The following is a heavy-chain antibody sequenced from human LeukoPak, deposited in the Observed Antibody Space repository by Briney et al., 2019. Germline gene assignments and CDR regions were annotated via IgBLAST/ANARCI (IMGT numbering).Heavy chain of an antibody. CDR3: ARGPIQLWIHNAMDV. CDR1: GFTFGDHA. CDR2: LRSKAYRGTT. J-gene: IGHJ6*02. V-gene: IGHV3-49*04. Sequence: HPGGSLRLSCTGSGFTFGDHAMGWVRQAPGKGLKWVGFLRSKAYRGTTEYAASVKGRFTISRDDSASIAYLQMNSLRTEDTAVYYCARGPIQLWIHNAMDVWGQGTTVTVSS. D-gene: IGHD5-18*01.